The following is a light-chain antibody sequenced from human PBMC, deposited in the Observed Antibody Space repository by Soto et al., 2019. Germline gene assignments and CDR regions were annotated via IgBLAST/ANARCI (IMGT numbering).Light chain of an antibody. J-gene: IGLJ1*01. Sequence: QLVLTQPPSASASLGASVTLTCTRSSGYSNYKVDWYQQRPGKGPRFVMRVGTGGIVGSKGDGIPDRFSVLGSGLNRYLTIKNIQEEDASDYHCGADHGSGSNFVYVFGNGTKVTVL. CDR3: GADHGSGSNFVYV. CDR1: SGYSNYK. CDR2: VGTGGIVG. V-gene: IGLV9-49*01.